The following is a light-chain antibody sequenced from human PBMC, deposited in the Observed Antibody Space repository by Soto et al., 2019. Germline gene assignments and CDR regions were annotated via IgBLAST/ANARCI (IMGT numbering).Light chain of an antibody. Sequence: QSALTQPASVSGSPGQSITISCTGTSSDVGAYNYVSWYQQHPGKAPKLMIHEVSKRPSGVSNRFSGSKSGNTASLTISGRQAEDEADYYCSSYTSSSTPYVFGTGTKLTVL. J-gene: IGLJ1*01. CDR3: SSYTSSSTPYV. V-gene: IGLV2-14*01. CDR1: SSDVGAYNY. CDR2: EVS.